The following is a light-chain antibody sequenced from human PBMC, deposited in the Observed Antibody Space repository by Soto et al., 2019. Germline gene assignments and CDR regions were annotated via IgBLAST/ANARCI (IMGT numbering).Light chain of an antibody. Sequence: EIVLTQSPATLSLSPGERATLSCRASQSVSSYLAWYQQKPGQAPRLLIYDASNRATGIPARFSGSGSGTDFTLTISSLGPEDFAVYYCQQRSNWPLITFGQGTRLEI. V-gene: IGKV3-11*01. J-gene: IGKJ5*01. CDR1: QSVSSY. CDR2: DAS. CDR3: QQRSNWPLIT.